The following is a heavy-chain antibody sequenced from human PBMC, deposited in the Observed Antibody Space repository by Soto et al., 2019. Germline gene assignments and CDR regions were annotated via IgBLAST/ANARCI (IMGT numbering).Heavy chain of an antibody. V-gene: IGHV4-4*02. D-gene: IGHD3-10*01. CDR2: IYHSGST. J-gene: IGHJ4*02. CDR1: GGSISSSNW. Sequence: PSETLSLTCAVSGGSISSSNWWSWVRQPPGKGLEWIGEIYHSGSTNYNPSLKSRVIISVDKSKNQFSLKLSSVTAAATAVYYWAGAQSGHLMDYWGQGTPVTVSS. CDR3: AGAQSGHLMDY.